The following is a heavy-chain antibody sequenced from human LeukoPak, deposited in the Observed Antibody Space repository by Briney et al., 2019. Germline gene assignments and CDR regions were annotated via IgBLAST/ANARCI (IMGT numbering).Heavy chain of an antibody. Sequence: GGSLRLSCAASGFTFSSYAMSWVRQAPGEGLEWVSAISGSGGSTYYADSVKGRFTISRDNSKNTLYLQMNSLRAEDTAVYYCAKPYYYDSSGYYYYYYMDVWGKGTTVTVSS. CDR3: AKPYYYDSSGYYYYYYMDV. V-gene: IGHV3-23*01. CDR2: ISGSGGST. CDR1: GFTFSSYA. D-gene: IGHD3-22*01. J-gene: IGHJ6*03.